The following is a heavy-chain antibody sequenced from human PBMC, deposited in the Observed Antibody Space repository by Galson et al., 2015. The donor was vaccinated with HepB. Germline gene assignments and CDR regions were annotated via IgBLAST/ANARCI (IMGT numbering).Heavy chain of an antibody. CDR3: ARVGSGSYYYFDY. V-gene: IGHV3-21*01. Sequence: SLRLSCAASGFTFSSYSMNWVRQAPGKGLEWVSSISSSSYIYYADSVKGRFTISRDNAKNSLYLQMNSLRAEDTAVYYCARVGSGSYYYFDYWGQGTLVTVSS. CDR2: ISSSSYI. D-gene: IGHD1-26*01. CDR1: GFTFSSYS. J-gene: IGHJ4*02.